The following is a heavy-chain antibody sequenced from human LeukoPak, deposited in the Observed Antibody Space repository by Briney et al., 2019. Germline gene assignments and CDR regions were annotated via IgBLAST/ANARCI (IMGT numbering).Heavy chain of an antibody. J-gene: IGHJ4*02. CDR3: AVGSYLGRNFDY. CDR1: GFTFGSYG. Sequence: GGSLRLSCAASGFTFGSYGMHWVRQAPGKGLEWVSAISGSGGSTYYADSVKGRFTISRDNSKNTLYLQMNSLRAEDTAVYYSAVGSYLGRNFDYWGQGTLVTVSS. V-gene: IGHV3-23*01. CDR2: ISGSGGST. D-gene: IGHD1-26*01.